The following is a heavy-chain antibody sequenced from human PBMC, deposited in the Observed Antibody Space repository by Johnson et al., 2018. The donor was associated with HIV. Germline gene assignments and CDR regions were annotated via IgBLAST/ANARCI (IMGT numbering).Heavy chain of an antibody. CDR2: ISRSGSTI. D-gene: IGHD1-26*01. CDR1: GFTVSSNY. V-gene: IGHV3-11*01. Sequence: QVQLVESGGGVVRPGGSLRLSCAASGFTVSSNYMSWIRQAPGKGLEWVSYISRSGSTITYADSVKGRFTISRDNAKNSLYLQMNSLRAEDTALYYCARDSVGARGAFDIWGQGTMVTVSS. CDR3: ARDSVGARGAFDI. J-gene: IGHJ3*02.